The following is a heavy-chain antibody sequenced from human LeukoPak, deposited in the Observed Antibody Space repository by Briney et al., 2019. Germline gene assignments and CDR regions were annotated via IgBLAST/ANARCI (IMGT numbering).Heavy chain of an antibody. V-gene: IGHV4-34*01. CDR2: IDHRGDT. Sequence: SETLSLTCDVYGGSFSRYYWSWIRQSPGKGLEWIAEIDHRGDTNYNPSVKSRVTISVDTSKNQFSLKVRSLSAADTAVYYCARGPTISETGYFDFWGQGTLVTVSS. D-gene: IGHD1-1*01. J-gene: IGHJ4*03. CDR3: ARGPTISETGYFDF. CDR1: GGSFSRYY.